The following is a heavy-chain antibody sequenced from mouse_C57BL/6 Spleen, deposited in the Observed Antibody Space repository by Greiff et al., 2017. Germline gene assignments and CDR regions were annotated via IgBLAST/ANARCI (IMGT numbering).Heavy chain of an antibody. CDR3: AREILRLYYFDY. J-gene: IGHJ2*01. Sequence: QVQLQQPGAELVRPGTSVKLSCKASGYTFTSYWMHWVKQRPGQGLEWIGVIDPSDSYTNYNQKFKGKATLTVDTSSSTAYMQLSSLTSEDSAVYYCAREILRLYYFDYWGQGTTLTVSS. V-gene: IGHV1-59*01. CDR2: IDPSDSYT. CDR1: GYTFTSYW. D-gene: IGHD1-2*01.